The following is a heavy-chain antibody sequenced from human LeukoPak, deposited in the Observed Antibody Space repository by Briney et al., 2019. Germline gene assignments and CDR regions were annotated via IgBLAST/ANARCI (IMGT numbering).Heavy chain of an antibody. V-gene: IGHV3-53*01. CDR1: GFTVSSNY. D-gene: IGHD3-10*01. Sequence: PGGSLRLSCAASGFTVSSNYMSWVRQAPGKGLEWVSVIYSGGSTYHADSVKGRFTISRDNSKNTLYLQMNSLRAEDTAVYYCARAIPGGWGSINWFDPWGQGTLVTVSS. J-gene: IGHJ5*02. CDR3: ARAIPGGWGSINWFDP. CDR2: IYSGGST.